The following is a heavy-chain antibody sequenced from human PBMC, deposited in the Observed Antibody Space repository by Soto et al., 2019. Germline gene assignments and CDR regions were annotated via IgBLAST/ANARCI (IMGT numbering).Heavy chain of an antibody. D-gene: IGHD6-19*01. V-gene: IGHV3-30*18. CDR2: VSHDGRNT. CDR1: GFTFSDYA. J-gene: IGHJ4*02. Sequence: VQLVESGGGVVQPGRSLRLSCAASGFTFSDYAMHWVRQAPGKGLEWVAVVSHDGRNTQYAYPVKGRFPISRDSSKNTVSLEMTSLRAEDTAVYYCAKGGRQWLVTSDFNYWGQGALVTVSS. CDR3: AKGGRQWLVTSDFNY.